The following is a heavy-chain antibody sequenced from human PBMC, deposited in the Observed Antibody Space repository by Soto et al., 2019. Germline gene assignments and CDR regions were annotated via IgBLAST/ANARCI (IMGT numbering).Heavy chain of an antibody. D-gene: IGHD6-19*01. J-gene: IGHJ4*02. V-gene: IGHV6-1*01. CDR3: ARESAGTKYFDY. CDR2: AYYRSKWYN. CDR1: GDSVSSNSAA. Sequence: PSQTLSLTCAISGDSVSSNSAAWNWIRQSPSRGLEWLGRAYYRSKWYNDYAVPVKSRITINPDTTKNQISLQVNSVAPEDTAVYYCARESAGTKYFDYWGQGTMVTVSS.